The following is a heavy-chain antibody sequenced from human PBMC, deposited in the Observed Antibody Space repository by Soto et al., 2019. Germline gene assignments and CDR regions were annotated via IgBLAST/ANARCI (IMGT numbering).Heavy chain of an antibody. J-gene: IGHJ6*02. V-gene: IGHV3-23*01. CDR3: AKDRGYSYGYDGTYYYYGMDV. Sequence: GSLRLSCAASGFTFSSYAMSWVRQAPGKGLEWVSAISGSGGSTYYADSVKGRFTISRDNSKNTLYLQMNSLRAEDTAVYYCAKDRGYSYGYDGTYYYYGMDVWGQGTTVTVS. CDR2: ISGSGGST. D-gene: IGHD5-18*01. CDR1: GFTFSSYA.